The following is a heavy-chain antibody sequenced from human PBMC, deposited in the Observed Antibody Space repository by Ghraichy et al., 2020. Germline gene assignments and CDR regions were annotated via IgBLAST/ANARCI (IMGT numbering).Heavy chain of an antibody. CDR2: ISSSSSTI. CDR1: GFTFSSYS. D-gene: IGHD3-10*01. V-gene: IGHV3-48*02. J-gene: IGHJ4*02. CDR3: ARDLREVLWFGELGASLGDFDY. Sequence: GGSLRLSCAASGFTFSSYSMNWVRQAPGKGLEWVSYISSSSSTIYYADSVKGRFTISRDNAKNSLYLQMNSLRDEDTAVYYCARDLREVLWFGELGASLGDFDYWGQGTLVTVSS.